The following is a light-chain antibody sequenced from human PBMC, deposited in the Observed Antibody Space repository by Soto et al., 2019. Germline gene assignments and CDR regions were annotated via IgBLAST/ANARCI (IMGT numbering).Light chain of an antibody. CDR1: SSDVGGYNY. Sequence: QAVLTQPPSASGSPGQSVTISCTGTSSDVGGYNYVSWYQQHPGKAPKLMIYEVSKRRSGVPDRFSGSKSGNTASLTVSRLQAEDEADYYCSSYAGSNNLNVFGTGTQLTVL. J-gene: IGLJ1*01. CDR3: SSYAGSNNLNV. V-gene: IGLV2-8*01. CDR2: EVS.